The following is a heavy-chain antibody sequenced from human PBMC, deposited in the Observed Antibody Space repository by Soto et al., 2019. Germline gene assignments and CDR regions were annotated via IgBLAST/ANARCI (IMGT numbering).Heavy chain of an antibody. CDR1: GGSISSYY. CDR3: ASHYNRGAVAPKGWFDP. Sequence: PSETLSLTCTVSGGSISSYYWSWIRQPPGKGLEWIGYIYYSGSTNYNPSLKSRVTISVDTSKNQFSLKLSSVTAADTAVYYCASHYNRGAVAPKGWFDPWGQGALVTVSS. J-gene: IGHJ5*02. CDR2: IYYSGST. D-gene: IGHD1-20*01. V-gene: IGHV4-59*01.